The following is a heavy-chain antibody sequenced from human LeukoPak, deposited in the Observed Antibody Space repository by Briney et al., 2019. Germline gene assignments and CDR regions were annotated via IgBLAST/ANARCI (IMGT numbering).Heavy chain of an antibody. V-gene: IGHV3-43D*03. CDR3: AKDFRRMTTVTSGAYFHY. J-gene: IGHJ4*02. CDR1: GFTFDDYA. Sequence: QPGGSLRLSCAASGFTFDDYAMHWVRQAPGKGLEWVSFITWDGGSAYYADSVKGRFTISRDNSKNSLYLEMNSLRAEDTALYYCAKDFRRMTTVTSGAYFHYWGQGTLVTVSS. CDR2: ITWDGGSA. D-gene: IGHD4-17*01.